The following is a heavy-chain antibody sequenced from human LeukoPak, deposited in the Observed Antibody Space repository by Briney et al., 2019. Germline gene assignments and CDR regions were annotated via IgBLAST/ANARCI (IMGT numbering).Heavy chain of an antibody. D-gene: IGHD3-10*01. CDR3: ARAGDYGSGSFRWRHFDY. Sequence: GGSLRLSCAASGFTFSSYAIHWVRQAPGKGLEWVAIISYDGTNKYYADSVRGRFTISRDNSKNTLYLQMNSLRTEDTAVYYCARAGDYGSGSFRWRHFDYWGQGTLVTVSS. V-gene: IGHV3-30-3*01. J-gene: IGHJ4*02. CDR1: GFTFSSYA. CDR2: ISYDGTNK.